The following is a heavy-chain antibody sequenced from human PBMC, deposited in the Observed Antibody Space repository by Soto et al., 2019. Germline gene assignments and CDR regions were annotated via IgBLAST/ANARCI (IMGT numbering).Heavy chain of an antibody. CDR1: GFTFSSYG. D-gene: IGHD3-10*01. Sequence: QVQLVESGGGVVQPGRSLRLSCAASGFTFSSYGMHWVRQAPGKGLEWVAVIWYDGSNKYYADSVKGRFTISRDNSKNTLYLQMNSLRSEDTAVYYCARDARGSFDYWGQGTLVTVSS. V-gene: IGHV3-33*01. J-gene: IGHJ4*02. CDR3: ARDARGSFDY. CDR2: IWYDGSNK.